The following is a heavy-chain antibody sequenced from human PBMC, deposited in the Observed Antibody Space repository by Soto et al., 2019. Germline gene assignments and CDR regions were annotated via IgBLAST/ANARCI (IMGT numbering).Heavy chain of an antibody. J-gene: IGHJ4*02. CDR1: GFTFSDYY. D-gene: IGHD6-6*01. CDR2: ISSSGSTI. CDR3: ARDFTASIAARQVPFDY. V-gene: IGHV3-11*01. Sequence: QVQLVESGGGLVKPGGSLRLSCAASGFTFSDYYMSWIRQAPGKGLEWVSYISSSGSTIYYADSVKGRFTISRDNAKNSPYLQMNSLRAEDTAVYYCARDFTASIAARQVPFDYWGQGTLVTVSS.